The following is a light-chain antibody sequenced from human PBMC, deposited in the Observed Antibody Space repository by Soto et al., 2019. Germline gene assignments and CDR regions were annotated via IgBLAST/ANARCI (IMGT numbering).Light chain of an antibody. CDR3: QQYDTYPFT. Sequence: DIQMTQSPSTLSASIGDRVTITCRASQSINNWLAWYQQKPGKAPKVLIYKASSLESGVPSRFSGSESGTESTLAINSLQPDDFATYYCQQYDTYPFTFGPGTKVDIK. V-gene: IGKV1-5*03. CDR1: QSINNW. J-gene: IGKJ3*01. CDR2: KAS.